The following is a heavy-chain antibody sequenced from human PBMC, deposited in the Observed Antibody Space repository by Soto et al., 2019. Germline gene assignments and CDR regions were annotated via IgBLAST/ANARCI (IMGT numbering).Heavy chain of an antibody. V-gene: IGHV3-30-3*01. CDR3: ARGGVVAATDVYDYGMDV. D-gene: IGHD2-15*01. Sequence: GGPLRFSCAASGFTFSSYAMHWVRQAPGKGLEWVAVISYDGSNKYYADSVKGRFTISRDNSKNTLYLQMNSLRAEDTAVYYCARGGVVAATDVYDYGMDVWGQGTTVTVSS. CDR1: GFTFSSYA. J-gene: IGHJ6*02. CDR2: ISYDGSNK.